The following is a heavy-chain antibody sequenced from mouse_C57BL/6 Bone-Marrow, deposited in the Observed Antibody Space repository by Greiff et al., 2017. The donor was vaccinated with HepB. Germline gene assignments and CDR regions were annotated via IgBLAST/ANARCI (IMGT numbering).Heavy chain of an antibody. Sequence: VQLQESGAELVKPGASVKLSCKASGYTFTSYWMQGVKQRPGQGLEWIGEIDPSDSYTNYNQKFKGKATLTVDTSSSTAYMQLSSLTSEDSAVYYCARESNYGFAYWGQGTLVTVSA. CDR3: ARESNYGFAY. J-gene: IGHJ3*01. CDR2: IDPSDSYT. V-gene: IGHV1-50*01. CDR1: GYTFTSYW. D-gene: IGHD2-5*01.